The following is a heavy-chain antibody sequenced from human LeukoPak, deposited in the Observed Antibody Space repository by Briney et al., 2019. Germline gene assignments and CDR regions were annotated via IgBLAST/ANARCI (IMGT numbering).Heavy chain of an antibody. J-gene: IGHJ4*02. CDR2: INEDGTEK. D-gene: IGHD2-15*01. CDR1: GFAFSDYS. CDR3: ARDQGVVVVAGLLN. Sequence: GGSLRLSCAASGFAFSDYSMTWVRQAPGKGLEWVADINEDGTEKNYMDSVKGRFTISRDNAKNSLYLQMNSLRADDTAVYYCARDQGVVVVAGLLNWGQGTLVTVSS. V-gene: IGHV3-7*01.